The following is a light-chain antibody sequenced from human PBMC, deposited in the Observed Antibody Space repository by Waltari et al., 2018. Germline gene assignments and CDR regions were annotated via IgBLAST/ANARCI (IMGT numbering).Light chain of an antibody. CDR1: KLGDKY. V-gene: IGLV3-1*01. Sequence: YDLTQPPSVSVSPGLSATITCSGDKLGDKYASWYQQKPGQSPVLVIYQDTKRPSAISERFSGSNSGNTATLTISGSQPMDEAVYYCQAWDSSTAHVVFGGGTKLTVL. CDR3: QAWDSSTAHVV. CDR2: QDT. J-gene: IGLJ2*01.